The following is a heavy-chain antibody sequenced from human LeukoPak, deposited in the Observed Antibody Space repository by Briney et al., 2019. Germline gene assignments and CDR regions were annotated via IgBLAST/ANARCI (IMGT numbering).Heavy chain of an antibody. CDR3: ARLWVYCSSTSCHPL. D-gene: IGHD2-2*01. CDR1: GGSFSGYY. Sequence: SETLSLTCAVYGGSFSGYYWSWIRQPPGKGLEWIGEINHSGSTNYNPSLKSRVTISVDTSKNQFSLKLSSVTAADTAVYYCARLWVYCSSTSCHPLWGQGTLVTVSS. J-gene: IGHJ4*02. CDR2: INHSGST. V-gene: IGHV4-34*01.